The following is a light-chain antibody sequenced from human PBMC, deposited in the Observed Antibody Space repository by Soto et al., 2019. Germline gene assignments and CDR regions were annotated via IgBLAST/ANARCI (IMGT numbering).Light chain of an antibody. V-gene: IGLV2-14*01. J-gene: IGLJ2*01. Sequence: QSALTQPASVSGSPGQSITISCTGTSSDVGGYHYVSWYQQHPGKAPKLMIYDVSNRPSGVSNRFSGSKSGNTASLTISGLQAEDEADYYCSSYTSSSTRVFGGGTQLTVL. CDR2: DVS. CDR1: SSDVGGYHY. CDR3: SSYTSSSTRV.